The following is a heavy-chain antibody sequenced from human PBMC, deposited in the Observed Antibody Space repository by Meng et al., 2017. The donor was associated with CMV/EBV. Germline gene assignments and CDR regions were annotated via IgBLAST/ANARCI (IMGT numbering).Heavy chain of an antibody. CDR1: GGSISSSSYY. Sequence: GSLRLSCTVSGGSISSSSYYWGWIRQPPGKGLEWIGSIYYSGRTYYNPSLKSRVTISVDTSKNQFSLKLSSVTAADTAVYYFAREAIDCSSTSCELDYWGQGTLVTVSS. J-gene: IGHJ4*02. CDR2: IYYSGRT. V-gene: IGHV4-39*01. CDR3: AREAIDCSSTSCELDY. D-gene: IGHD2-2*01.